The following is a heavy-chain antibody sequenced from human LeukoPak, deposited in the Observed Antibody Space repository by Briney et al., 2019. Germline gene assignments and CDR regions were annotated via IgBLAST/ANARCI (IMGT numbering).Heavy chain of an antibody. CDR1: GGTFSSYA. CDR3: ARGGKGLGDCSGGSCYADYYYYYMDV. V-gene: IGHV1-69*05. J-gene: IGHJ6*03. D-gene: IGHD2-15*01. CDR2: IIPIFGIA. Sequence: SVRVSCTASGGTFSSYAISWVRQAPGQGVERMGGIIPIFGIANYAQKFQGRVTITTDESTSTAYMELSSLRSEDTAVYYCARGGKGLGDCSGGSCYADYYYYYMDVWGKGTTVTVSS.